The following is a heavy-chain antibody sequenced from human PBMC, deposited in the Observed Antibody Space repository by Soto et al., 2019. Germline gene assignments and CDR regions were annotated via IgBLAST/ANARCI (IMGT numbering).Heavy chain of an antibody. CDR2: ISGSGGST. J-gene: IGHJ6*03. D-gene: IGHD6-19*01. V-gene: IGHV3-23*01. Sequence: PGGSLRLSCASSGFTFSSYAMSWVRQAPGKGLEWVSAISGSGGSTYYADSVKGRFTISRDNSKNTLYLQMNSLRAEDTAVYYCAKMGGMFETYSSGWPFYYYYYMDVWGKGTTVTVSS. CDR3: AKMGGMFETYSSGWPFYYYYYMDV. CDR1: GFTFSSYA.